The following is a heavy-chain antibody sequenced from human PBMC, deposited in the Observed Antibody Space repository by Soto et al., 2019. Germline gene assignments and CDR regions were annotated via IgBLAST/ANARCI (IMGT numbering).Heavy chain of an antibody. J-gene: IGHJ5*02. CDR2: IKPDGTAQ. D-gene: IGHD1-26*01. V-gene: IGHV3-7*01. Sequence: EGHLVQSGGGLVQPGGSLRLSCVASGFTFSNFWMNWVRQTPGKGLEWVANIKPDGTAQAYVDSVKGRFTVSRDNAKNSLYLQTNSLRADDTAIYFCGAWDSSNNPWGQGTLVTVSS. CDR1: GFTFSNFW. CDR3: GAWDSSNNP.